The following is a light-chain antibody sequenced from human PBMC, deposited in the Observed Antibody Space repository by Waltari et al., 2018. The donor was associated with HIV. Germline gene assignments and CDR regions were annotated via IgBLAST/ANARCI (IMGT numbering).Light chain of an antibody. CDR2: FNN. J-gene: IGLJ3*02. CDR1: SSHVRSNT. V-gene: IGLV1-44*01. CDR3: AARDDSLHGVV. Sequence: QSVLTQPPPASGTPGQRVTISCSGGSSHVRSNTVHCHQQLPGEAPQLLIYFNNQRPSGVPGRFSGSKSGTSASLAISGLQSEDEADYYCAARDDSLHGVVFGGGTKVTVL.